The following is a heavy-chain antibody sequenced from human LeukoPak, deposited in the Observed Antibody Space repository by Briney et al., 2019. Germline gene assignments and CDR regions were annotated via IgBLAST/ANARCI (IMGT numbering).Heavy chain of an antibody. CDR2: ISGSGGST. CDR3: AKANRLVLGPYYFDY. CDR1: GFTFSSYA. Sequence: GGSLRLSCAASGFTFSSYAMSWVRQAPGKGLEWVSAISGSGGSTYYADSVKGRFTISRDNSKNTLYLQMKSLRAEDTAVYYCAKANRLVLGPYYFDYWGQGTLVTVSS. D-gene: IGHD6-19*01. V-gene: IGHV3-23*01. J-gene: IGHJ4*02.